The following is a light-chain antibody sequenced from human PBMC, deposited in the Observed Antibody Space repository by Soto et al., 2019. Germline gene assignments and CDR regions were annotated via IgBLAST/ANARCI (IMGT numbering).Light chain of an antibody. CDR2: GAS. Sequence: ESVLTQSPGTLSMSPGERATLSCRASQSVSSRYSAWYQQKRGQAPRLLIYGASSRATGIPDRFSGSGSGTHFTLTISRLEPEDFAVYYCQQYRSSPFTFGPGTKVDIK. CDR1: QSVSSRY. J-gene: IGKJ3*01. V-gene: IGKV3-20*01. CDR3: QQYRSSPFT.